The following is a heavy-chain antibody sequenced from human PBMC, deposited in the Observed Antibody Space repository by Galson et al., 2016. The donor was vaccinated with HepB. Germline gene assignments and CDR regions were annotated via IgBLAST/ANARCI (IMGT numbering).Heavy chain of an antibody. CDR3: ARLRASDGKGDTVDN. V-gene: IGHV3-73*01. Sequence: SLRLSCAASGFTFSDSAMHWVRQAPGKGLEWVGRIRSKVNTYATAYPASLQDRFTISRDDSKKTTYLQMNSLKTADTAVYYCARLRASDGKGDTVDNWGQGTLVTVSS. J-gene: IGHJ4*02. CDR1: GFTFSDSA. D-gene: IGHD1-26*01. CDR2: IRSKVNTYAT.